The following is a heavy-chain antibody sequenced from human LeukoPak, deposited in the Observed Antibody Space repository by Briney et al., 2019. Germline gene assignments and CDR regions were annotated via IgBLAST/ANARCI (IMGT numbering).Heavy chain of an antibody. V-gene: IGHV1-69*13. D-gene: IGHD1-26*01. CDR3: ARDVTNSGSRRPASFYAFDI. J-gene: IGHJ3*02. CDR2: IIPIFGTA. Sequence: SVKVSCKASGGTFSSYAISWVRQAPGQGLEWMGGIIPIFGTANYAQKFQGRVTITADESTSTAYMELSSLRSKDTAVYYCARDVTNSGSRRPASFYAFDIWGQGTMVTVSS. CDR1: GGTFSSYA.